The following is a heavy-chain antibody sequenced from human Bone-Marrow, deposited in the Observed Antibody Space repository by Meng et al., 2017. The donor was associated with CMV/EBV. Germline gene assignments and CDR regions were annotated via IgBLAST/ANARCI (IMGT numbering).Heavy chain of an antibody. D-gene: IGHD2-2*02. Sequence: SGFIFNSYARSGVRQAPGKGLDWVSFISVSGETTSYADSVRGRFTITRDNSKNTLYLQMNSLRAEDTAVYYCAKDFLYTPSSGSDYWGQGALVTVSS. CDR2: ISVSGETT. CDR3: AKDFLYTPSSGSDY. J-gene: IGHJ4*02. CDR1: GFIFNSYA. V-gene: IGHV3-23*01.